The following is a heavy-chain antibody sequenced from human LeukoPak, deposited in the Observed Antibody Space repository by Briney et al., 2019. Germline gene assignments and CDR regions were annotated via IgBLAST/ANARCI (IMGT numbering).Heavy chain of an antibody. CDR3: ARDLGSGYPNSFDY. V-gene: IGHV1-18*01. CDR2: ISAYNGNT. D-gene: IGHD3-22*01. J-gene: IGHJ4*02. CDR1: GYTFTSYG. Sequence: ASVKVSCKASGYTFTSYGISWVRQAPGQGLEWMGWISAYNGNTNYAQKLQGRVTMTTDTSTSTAYTELRSLRSDDTAVYYCARDLGSGYPNSFDYWGQGTLVTVSS.